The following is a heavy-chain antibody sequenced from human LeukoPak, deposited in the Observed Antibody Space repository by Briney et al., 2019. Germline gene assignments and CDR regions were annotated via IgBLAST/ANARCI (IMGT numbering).Heavy chain of an antibody. V-gene: IGHV4-30-2*01. CDR2: IYHSGST. Sequence: SQTLSLTCAVSGGSISSGGYYWSWIRQPPGKGLEWIGYIYHSGSTYYNPSLKSRVTISVDRSKNQFSLKLSSVTAADTAVYYCARVSFYYDSSGYLYNWFDPWGQGTLVTVSS. CDR1: GGSISSGGYY. J-gene: IGHJ5*02. D-gene: IGHD3-22*01. CDR3: ARVSFYYDSSGYLYNWFDP.